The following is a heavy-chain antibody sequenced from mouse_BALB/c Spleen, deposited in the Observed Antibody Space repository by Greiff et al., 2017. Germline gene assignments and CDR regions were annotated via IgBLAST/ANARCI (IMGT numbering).Heavy chain of an antibody. CDR1: GFTFSSFG. J-gene: IGHJ2*01. CDR2: ISSGSSTI. Sequence: EVKLVESGGGLVQPGGSRKLSCAASGFTFSSFGMHWVRQAPEKGLEWVAYISSGSSTIYYADTVKGRFTISRDNPKNTLFLQMTSLRSEDTAMYYCARGGSSGYYFDYWGQGTTLTVSS. CDR3: ARGGSSGYYFDY. D-gene: IGHD3-1*01. V-gene: IGHV5-17*02.